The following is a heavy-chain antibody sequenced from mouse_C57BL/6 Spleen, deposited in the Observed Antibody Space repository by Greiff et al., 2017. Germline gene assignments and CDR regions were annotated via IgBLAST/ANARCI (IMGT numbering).Heavy chain of an antibody. CDR3: ARGFTTASGAWFAY. CDR2: ISYDGSN. Sequence: EVKLVESGPGLVKPSQSLSLTCSVTGYSITSGYYWNWIRQYPGNKLEWMGYISYDGSNNYNPSLKNRISITRDTSKNQFFLKLNSVTTEDTATYYCARGFTTASGAWFAYWGQGTLVTVSA. J-gene: IGHJ3*01. V-gene: IGHV3-6*01. CDR1: GYSITSGYY. D-gene: IGHD1-2*01.